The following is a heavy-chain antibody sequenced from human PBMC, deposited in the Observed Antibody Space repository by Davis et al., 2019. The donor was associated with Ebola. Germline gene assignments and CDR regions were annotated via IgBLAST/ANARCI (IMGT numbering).Heavy chain of an antibody. CDR2: MWYDGSRQ. CDR3: ARATRGSGDFP. CDR1: GFIFSNYG. D-gene: IGHD1-26*01. Sequence: GESLKISCAASGFIFSNYGMHWVRQAPGKGLEWVALMWYDGSRQYYADSVKGRFTVSRDNSRNILYLQMNSLRAEDTAVYYCARATRGSGDFPWGQGTLVTVSP. V-gene: IGHV3-33*01. J-gene: IGHJ5*02.